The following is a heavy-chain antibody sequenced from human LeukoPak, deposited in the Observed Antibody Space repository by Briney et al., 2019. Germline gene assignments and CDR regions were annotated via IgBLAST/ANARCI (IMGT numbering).Heavy chain of an antibody. D-gene: IGHD2-8*01. CDR2: ISSSSSYI. V-gene: IGHV3-21*01. CDR1: GFTFSRYS. J-gene: IGHJ4*02. Sequence: GGSLRLSCAASGFTFSRYSMNWVRQAPGKGLEWVSSISSSSSYIYYADSVKGRFTISRDNAKNSLHLQMYSLRAEDTAVYYCAREKGNVIMLYAPTGPYDYWGQGTLVTVSS. CDR3: AREKGNVIMLYAPTGPYDY.